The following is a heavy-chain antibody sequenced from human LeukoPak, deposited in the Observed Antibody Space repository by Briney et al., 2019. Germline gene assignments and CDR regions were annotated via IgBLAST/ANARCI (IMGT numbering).Heavy chain of an antibody. Sequence: GESLKISCKGSGYSFTSYWIGWVRQMPGKGLEWMGIIYPGDSDTRYSPSFQGQVTISADKSISTAYLPWSSLKASDTAMYYCARHAPEYCSSTSCRYGMDVWGQGTTVTVSS. D-gene: IGHD2-2*01. V-gene: IGHV5-51*01. CDR3: ARHAPEYCSSTSCRYGMDV. J-gene: IGHJ6*02. CDR2: IYPGDSDT. CDR1: GYSFTSYW.